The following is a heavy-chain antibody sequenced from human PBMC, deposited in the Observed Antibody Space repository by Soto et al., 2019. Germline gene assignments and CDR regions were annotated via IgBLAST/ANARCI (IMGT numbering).Heavy chain of an antibody. Sequence: GGALRLSCAASGFTFGTYAMSWVRRAPGKGLEWVSTITDVGDPTYYADSVKGRFTISRDNSKNTLFLQMNSLRAEDTARYYCAKDRDIAYHLEGGFYYSGMDVWGQGTTVTVSS. CDR1: GFTFGTYA. J-gene: IGHJ6*02. CDR2: ITDVGDPT. CDR3: AKDRDIAYHLEGGFYYSGMDV. D-gene: IGHD5-12*01. V-gene: IGHV3-23*01.